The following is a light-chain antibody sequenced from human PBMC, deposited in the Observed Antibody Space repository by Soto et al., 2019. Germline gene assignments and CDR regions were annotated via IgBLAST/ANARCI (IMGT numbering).Light chain of an antibody. CDR3: SSYAGSAPYV. CDR2: EVT. CDR1: SSDVGGYNY. Sequence: QSALTQPPSASGSPGQSVTISCTGTSSDVGGYNYVSWYQQHPGKAPKLIIYEVTQRPSGVSDRFSGSKSGNTASLTVSGLRAEDEADYYFSSYAGSAPYVVGTGTKLTVL. V-gene: IGLV2-8*01. J-gene: IGLJ1*01.